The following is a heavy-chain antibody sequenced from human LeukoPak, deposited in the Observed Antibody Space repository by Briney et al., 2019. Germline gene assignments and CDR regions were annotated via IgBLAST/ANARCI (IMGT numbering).Heavy chain of an antibody. J-gene: IGHJ4*02. CDR1: GYTFTGYY. CDR3: ARDPPYCGGDCYPDY. CDR2: INPNSGGT. V-gene: IGHV1-2*02. D-gene: IGHD2-21*01. Sequence: ASVKVSCKASGYTFTGYYMHWVRQAPGQGLEWMGWINPNSGGTNYAQKFQGRVTMTRDTSISTAYMELSRLRSDDTAVYYCARDPPYCGGDCYPDYWGQGTLVTVSS.